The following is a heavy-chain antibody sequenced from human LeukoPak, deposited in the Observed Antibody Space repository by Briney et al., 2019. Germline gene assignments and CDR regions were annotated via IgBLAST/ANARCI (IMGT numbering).Heavy chain of an antibody. CDR3: ARDFWSGYSPVGHYYGMDV. D-gene: IGHD3-3*01. CDR1: GGTFSSYA. Sequence: SVKVSCKASGGTFSSYAISWVRQAPGQGLEWMGGIIPIFGTANYAQKFQGRVTITADESTSTAYMELSSLRSEDTAVYYCARDFWSGYSPVGHYYGMDVWGQGTTVTVSS. J-gene: IGHJ6*02. CDR2: IIPIFGTA. V-gene: IGHV1-69*13.